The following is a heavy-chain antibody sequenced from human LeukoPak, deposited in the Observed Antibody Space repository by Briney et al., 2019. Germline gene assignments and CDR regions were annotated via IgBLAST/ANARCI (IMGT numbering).Heavy chain of an antibody. D-gene: IGHD3-3*01. CDR2: ISAYNGNT. J-gene: IGHJ6*02. V-gene: IGHV1-18*01. Sequence: ASVKVSCKASGYTFTSYGISWVRQAPGQGLEWMGWISAYNGNTNYAQKLQGRVTMTTDTSTSTAYMELRSLRSDDTAVYYCAREGYGFWSGQSYGMDVWGQGTTVTVSS. CDR3: AREGYGFWSGQSYGMDV. CDR1: GYTFTSYG.